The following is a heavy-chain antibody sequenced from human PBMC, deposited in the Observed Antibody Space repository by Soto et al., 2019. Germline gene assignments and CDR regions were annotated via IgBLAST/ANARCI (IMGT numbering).Heavy chain of an antibody. CDR3: ARLIYCSDGSCYSRFDY. D-gene: IGHD2-15*01. V-gene: IGHV3-7*01. CDR1: GFIFNSYW. J-gene: IGHJ4*02. CDR2: IKQDGGEK. Sequence: GGSLRLSCAACGFIFNSYWMNWVRQAPGQGLEWVASIKQDGGEKYYVDSVKGRFTISRDNAKNSLYLQMNSLRAEDTAVYYCARLIYCSDGSCYSRFDYWGQGTLVTVSS.